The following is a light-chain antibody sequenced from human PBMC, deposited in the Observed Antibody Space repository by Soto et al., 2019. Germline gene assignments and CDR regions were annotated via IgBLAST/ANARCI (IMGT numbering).Light chain of an antibody. Sequence: DIQMTQSPSTLSASVGDRVTITCRASQYISSWLAWYQQKPGKAPKLLIYKASSLESGVPSRFRVSGSGTEFTLTISSLQPDDFATYYGQQYNSQRTFGQGTKVEIK. CDR3: QQYNSQRT. CDR1: QYISSW. J-gene: IGKJ1*01. V-gene: IGKV1-5*03. CDR2: KAS.